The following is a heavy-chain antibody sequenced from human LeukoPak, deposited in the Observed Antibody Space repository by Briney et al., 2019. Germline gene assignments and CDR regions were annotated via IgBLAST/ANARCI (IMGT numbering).Heavy chain of an antibody. CDR2: IIPILGIA. CDR1: GGTFSSYA. D-gene: IGHD3-16*01. Sequence: SVKVSCKASGGTFSSYAISWVRQAPGQGLEWMGRIIPILGIANYAQKFQGRVAMTRDTSTSTVYMELSSLRSEDTAVYYCAREFELGAFDYWGQGTLVTVSS. V-gene: IGHV1-69*04. CDR3: AREFELGAFDY. J-gene: IGHJ4*02.